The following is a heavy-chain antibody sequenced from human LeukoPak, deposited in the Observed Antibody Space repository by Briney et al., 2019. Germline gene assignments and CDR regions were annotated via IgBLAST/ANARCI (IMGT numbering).Heavy chain of an antibody. J-gene: IGHJ2*01. D-gene: IGHD7-27*01. V-gene: IGHV6-1*01. Sequence: SHTLSLTCAISGDSVSSNSAAWNWIRQSPSRGLEWLVRTYYRSKRYKDYAVSLKDRITINPDTAMNQVSLQLNSVTPEQTAVYYGARAPTWGYYYFDLWGRGTLVTVSS. CDR3: ARAPTWGYYYFDL. CDR1: GDSVSSNSAA. CDR2: TYYRSKRYK.